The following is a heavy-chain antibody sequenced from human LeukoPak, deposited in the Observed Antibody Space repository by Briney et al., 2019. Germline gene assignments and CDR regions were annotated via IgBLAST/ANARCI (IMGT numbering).Heavy chain of an antibody. J-gene: IGHJ4*02. D-gene: IGHD2-15*01. CDR3: ARVGRLAFDY. Sequence: GGPLRLSCAASGFTFSSYEMNWVRQAPGKGLEWVSYISSSGSTIYYADSVKGRFTISRDNAKNSLYLQMNSLRAEDTAVYYCARVGRLAFDYWGQGTLVTVSS. CDR1: GFTFSSYE. V-gene: IGHV3-48*03. CDR2: ISSSGSTI.